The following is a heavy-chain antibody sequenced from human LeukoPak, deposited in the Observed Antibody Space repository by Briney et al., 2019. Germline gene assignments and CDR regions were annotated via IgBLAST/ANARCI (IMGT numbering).Heavy chain of an antibody. V-gene: IGHV3-11*04. D-gene: IGHD6-19*01. CDR2: ISTTSSTI. CDR1: GFTFSDYY. Sequence: PGGSLRLSCAASGFTFSDYYMNWVRQAPGKGLEWVSYISTTSSTIYYADSVKGRFTMSRDNAKNSLYLQMDSLRDEDTAVYYCARGKEKWLDHFDYWGQGSLVTVSS. CDR3: ARGKEKWLDHFDY. J-gene: IGHJ4*02.